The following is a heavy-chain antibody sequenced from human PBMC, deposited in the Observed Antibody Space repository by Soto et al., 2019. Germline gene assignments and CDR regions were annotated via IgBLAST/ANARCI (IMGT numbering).Heavy chain of an antibody. CDR3: ARVRSTYDSSGWHYFHYGMDV. CDR2: IIPIFGTT. J-gene: IGHJ6*02. D-gene: IGHD3-22*01. V-gene: IGHV1-69*13. Sequence: GASVKVSCKASGGTFSSYAISWVRQAPGQGLEWIGGIIPIFGTTNYAQKFQGRVTITADGPTNTAFMELSSLRSEDTAVYFCARVRSTYDSSGWHYFHYGMDVWGQGTTVTVSS. CDR1: GGTFSSYA.